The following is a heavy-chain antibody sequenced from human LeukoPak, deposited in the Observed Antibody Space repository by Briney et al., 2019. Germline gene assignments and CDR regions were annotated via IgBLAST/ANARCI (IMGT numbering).Heavy chain of an antibody. CDR3: ARGENPYYYYGTDV. Sequence: SETLSLTCTVSGGSISSGGYYWSWIRQPPGKGLEWIGYIYHSGSTYYNPSLKSRVTISVDRSKNQFSLKLSSVTAADTAVYYCARGENPYYYYGTDVWGQGTTVTVSS. CDR1: GGSISSGGYY. CDR2: IYHSGST. J-gene: IGHJ6*02. V-gene: IGHV4-30-2*01.